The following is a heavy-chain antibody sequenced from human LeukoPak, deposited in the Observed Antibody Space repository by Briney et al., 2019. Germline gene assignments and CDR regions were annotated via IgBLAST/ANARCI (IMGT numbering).Heavy chain of an antibody. Sequence: GGSLRLSCTASGFTFGDYLMSWFRQAPGKGLEWIGFISGGTTEYAASVKGRFTISRDDSTSIAYLQMNSLTTKDTAVYYCSRGSGWLSVYWGQGTLVTVSS. J-gene: IGHJ4*02. CDR3: SRGSGWLSVY. CDR1: GFTFGDYL. V-gene: IGHV3-49*03. D-gene: IGHD6-19*01. CDR2: ISGGTT.